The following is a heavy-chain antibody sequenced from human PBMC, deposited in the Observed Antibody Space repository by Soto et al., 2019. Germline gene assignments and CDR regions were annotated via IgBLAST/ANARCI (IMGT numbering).Heavy chain of an antibody. CDR3: AKVDVSTAGSFDY. Sequence: GGPRLSCVASGFTFSRHGLSWVGQAPGKGLEWVSTINPSGDSTFYADSVKGRFTISRDNSKNTVYLQMNSLSVGDTAVYLCAKVDVSTAGSFDYWGQGALVTVSS. J-gene: IGHJ4*02. D-gene: IGHD6-13*01. CDR2: INPSGDST. V-gene: IGHV3-23*01. CDR1: GFTFSRHG.